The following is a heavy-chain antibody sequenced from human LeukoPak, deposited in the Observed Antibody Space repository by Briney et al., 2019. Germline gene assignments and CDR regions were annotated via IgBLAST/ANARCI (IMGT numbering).Heavy chain of an antibody. CDR1: GFTFSSYT. D-gene: IGHD1-14*01. Sequence: GGSLRLSCAASGFTFSSYTMNWVRQPPGKGLEWVSNIGTSSTTIYYADSVKGRFTISRDNAKNSLYLQMNSLRADDTVVYYCVRSTGALDYWGQGTLVTVSS. CDR3: VRSTGALDY. V-gene: IGHV3-48*01. J-gene: IGHJ4*02. CDR2: IGTSSTTI.